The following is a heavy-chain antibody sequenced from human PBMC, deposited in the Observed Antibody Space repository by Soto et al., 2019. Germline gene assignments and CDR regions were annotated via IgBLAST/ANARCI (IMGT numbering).Heavy chain of an antibody. Sequence: GGSLRLSCAASGFTFSSYGMHWVRQAPGKGLEWVAVIWYDGSNKYYADSVKGRFTISRDNSKNTLYLQMNSLRAEDTAVYYCARGRRDGYHYYFDYWGQGTLVTVSS. CDR1: GFTFSSYG. CDR2: IWYDGSNK. CDR3: ARGRRDGYHYYFDY. J-gene: IGHJ4*02. V-gene: IGHV3-33*01. D-gene: IGHD5-12*01.